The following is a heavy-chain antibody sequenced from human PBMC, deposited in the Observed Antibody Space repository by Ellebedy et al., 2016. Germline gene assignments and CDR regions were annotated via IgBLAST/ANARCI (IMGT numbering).Heavy chain of an antibody. V-gene: IGHV3-7*01. CDR1: GFTFSGYW. D-gene: IGHD1-7*01. CDR3: AKLPGTTNSLDY. Sequence: GGSLRLSCAASGFTFSGYWMSWVRQAPGKGLEWVSNINPDGSDKYSLDSVKGRFTISRVNAKNSLYLQMNSLRSEDTAVYYCAKLPGTTNSLDYWGQGTLVTVSS. J-gene: IGHJ4*02. CDR2: INPDGSDK.